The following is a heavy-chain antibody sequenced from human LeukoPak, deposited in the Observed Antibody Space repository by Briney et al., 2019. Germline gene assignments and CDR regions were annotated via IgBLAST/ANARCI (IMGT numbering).Heavy chain of an antibody. Sequence: SETLSLTCSVSGGSISSYYWSWIRQPAGKGLEWIGRIYGSGSTNYNPSLKSRVTISVDKSNNHFSLNLTSVTAADTAVYYCARDGNGSRAFDYWGQGTLVTVFS. J-gene: IGHJ4*02. CDR2: IYGSGST. CDR3: ARDGNGSRAFDY. D-gene: IGHD2-15*01. V-gene: IGHV4-4*07. CDR1: GGSISSYY.